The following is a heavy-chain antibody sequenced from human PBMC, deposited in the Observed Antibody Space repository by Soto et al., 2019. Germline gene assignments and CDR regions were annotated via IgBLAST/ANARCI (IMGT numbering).Heavy chain of an antibody. CDR3: ARGDCVGGSCYSLAGSFYYYMDA. D-gene: IGHD2-15*01. Sequence: EVQLVESGGGLVQPGGSLRLSCAASGFTFSNYWMYWVRQAPGKGLEWVSRINSDGSVSTYADSVKGRLTLSRDNVKNTLYLQMDSLRAEDTAVYYCARGDCVGGSCYSLAGSFYYYMDAWGKGTTVTV. V-gene: IGHV3-74*03. J-gene: IGHJ6*03. CDR2: INSDGSVS. CDR1: GFTFSNYW.